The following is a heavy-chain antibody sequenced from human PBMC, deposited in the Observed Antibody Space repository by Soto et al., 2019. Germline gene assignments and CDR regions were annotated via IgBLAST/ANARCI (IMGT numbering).Heavy chain of an antibody. D-gene: IGHD3-3*01. CDR2: IRSKANSYAT. Sequence: EVQLVESGGGLVQPGGSLKLSCAASGFTFSGSAMHWVRQASGKGLEWVGRIRSKANSYATAYAASVKGRFTISRDDSKNTAYLQMNSLKTEDTAVYCCTSSPPLRFLEWLSTPWGQGTLVTVSS. CDR1: GFTFSGSA. J-gene: IGHJ5*02. CDR3: TSSPPLRFLEWLSTP. V-gene: IGHV3-73*02.